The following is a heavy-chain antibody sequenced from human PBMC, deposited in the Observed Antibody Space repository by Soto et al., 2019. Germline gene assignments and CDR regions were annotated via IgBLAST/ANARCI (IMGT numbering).Heavy chain of an antibody. CDR1: GYAFTTYG. CDR3: ARGRYGEY. Sequence: QVHLVQSGAEVKKPGASVKVSCKGSGYAFTTYGITWVRQAPRQGLEWMGWISAHNGNTNYAQKLQGRVTVTRDTSTSTAYMELRSLRCDDTAVYYCARGRYGEYWGQGALVTVSS. D-gene: IGHD3-10*01. V-gene: IGHV1-18*01. CDR2: ISAHNGNT. J-gene: IGHJ4*02.